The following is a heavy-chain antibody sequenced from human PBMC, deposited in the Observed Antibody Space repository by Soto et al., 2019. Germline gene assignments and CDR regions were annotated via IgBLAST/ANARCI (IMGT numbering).Heavy chain of an antibody. Sequence: GASVKVSCKASGYTFTSYGISWVRQAPGQGLEWMGWISAYNGNTNYAQKLQGRVTMTTDTSTSTAYMELRSLRSDDTAVYYCARGRGEYSSSWPPRYFDYWGQGTLVTVSS. V-gene: IGHV1-18*01. J-gene: IGHJ4*02. CDR3: ARGRGEYSSSWPPRYFDY. CDR1: GYTFTSYG. D-gene: IGHD6-13*01. CDR2: ISAYNGNT.